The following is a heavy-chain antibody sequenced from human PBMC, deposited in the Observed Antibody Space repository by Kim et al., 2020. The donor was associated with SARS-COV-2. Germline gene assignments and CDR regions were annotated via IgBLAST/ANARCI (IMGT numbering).Heavy chain of an antibody. CDR3: ARETEMKYFDY. CDR1: GFTFSSYC. CDR2: IWYDGSNK. V-gene: IGHV3-33*01. J-gene: IGHJ4*02. Sequence: GGSLRLSCAASGFTFSSYCMHWVRQAPGKGLEWVAVIWYDGSNKYYADSVKGRFTISRDNSKNTLYLQMNSLRAEDTAVYYCARETEMKYFDYWGQGTLVTVSS.